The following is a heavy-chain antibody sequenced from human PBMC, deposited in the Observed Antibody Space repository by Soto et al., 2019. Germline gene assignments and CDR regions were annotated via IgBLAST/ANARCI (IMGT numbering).Heavy chain of an antibody. Sequence: SETMSVTCTVSGGSISSYDWSWTRQNTGKGLEWIGYIYYSGSTNYNPSLKSRVTISVDTSKNQFSLKLSSVTAADTAVYYCARGRYYGSGSFTGYWFDPWGQGTLVTVSS. CDR3: ARGRYYGSGSFTGYWFDP. CDR1: GGSISSYD. D-gene: IGHD3-10*01. V-gene: IGHV4-59*01. CDR2: IYYSGST. J-gene: IGHJ5*02.